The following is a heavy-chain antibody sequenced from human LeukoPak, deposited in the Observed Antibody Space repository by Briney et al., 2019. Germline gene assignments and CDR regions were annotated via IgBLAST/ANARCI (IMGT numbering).Heavy chain of an antibody. J-gene: IGHJ6*02. Sequence: GASVKVSCKASGYTFTSYGISWVRQAPGQGLEWMGWISAYNGNTNYAQKLQGRVTMTTDTSTSTAYMELRSLRSDDTAVYYCARESYYDILTGYYVGHYYYGMDVWGQGTTVTVSS. CDR3: ARESYYDILTGYYVGHYYYGMDV. V-gene: IGHV1-18*01. D-gene: IGHD3-9*01. CDR2: ISAYNGNT. CDR1: GYTFTSYG.